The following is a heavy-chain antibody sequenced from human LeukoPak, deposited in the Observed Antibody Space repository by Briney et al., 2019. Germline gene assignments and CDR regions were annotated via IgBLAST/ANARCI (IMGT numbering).Heavy chain of an antibody. D-gene: IGHD6-13*01. V-gene: IGHV4-38-2*02. J-gene: IGHJ4*02. CDR2: IYHSGST. Sequence: SETLSLTCTVSGYSISSGYYWGWIRQPPGKGLEWIGSIYHSGSTYYNPSLKSRVTISVDTSKNQFSLKLSSVTAADTAVYYCARGSRIAAAGQPFDYWGQGTLVTVSS. CDR3: ARGSRIAAAGQPFDY. CDR1: GYSISSGYY.